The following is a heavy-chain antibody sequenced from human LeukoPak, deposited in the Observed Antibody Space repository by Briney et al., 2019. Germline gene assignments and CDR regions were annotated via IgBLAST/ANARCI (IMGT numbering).Heavy chain of an antibody. CDR3: ARGRGDYDILTGYHPN. V-gene: IGHV3-21*01. D-gene: IGHD3-9*01. CDR1: GFTFSSYS. J-gene: IGHJ4*02. CDR2: ISSSSSYI. Sequence: GGSLRLSCAASGFTFSSYSMNWVRQAPGKGLEWVSSISSSSSYIYYADSVKGRFTISRDNAKNSLYLQMNSLRAEDTAVYYCARGRGDYDILTGYHPNWGQGTLVTVFS.